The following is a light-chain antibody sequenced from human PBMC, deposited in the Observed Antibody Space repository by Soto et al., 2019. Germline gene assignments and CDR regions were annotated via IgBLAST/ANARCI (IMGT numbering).Light chain of an antibody. Sequence: EIVLTQSPGTLSLSPGERATLSCRASQSVSSTYLVWYQQRSGQAPRLLIYGSSNMATGVPDRFSGSGSGTDFTLTISRLEPEDLAVYYWQEYGSSLTFGQGTKVEI. CDR1: QSVSSTY. J-gene: IGKJ1*01. V-gene: IGKV3-20*01. CDR2: GSS. CDR3: QEYGSSLT.